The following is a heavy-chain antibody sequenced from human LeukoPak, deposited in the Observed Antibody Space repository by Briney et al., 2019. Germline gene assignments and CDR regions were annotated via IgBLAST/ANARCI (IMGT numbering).Heavy chain of an antibody. CDR3: ARGLTIAAPFDY. CDR1: GGSISTYY. D-gene: IGHD4/OR15-4a*01. J-gene: IGHJ4*02. V-gene: IGHV4-59*12. Sequence: SETLSLTCTVSGGSISTYYWSWIRKPPGKGLEWIGHIYNSGSTYYNPSLKSRVTISVDTSKNQFSLKLSSVTAADTAVYYCARGLTIAAPFDYWGQGTLVTVSS. CDR2: IYNSGST.